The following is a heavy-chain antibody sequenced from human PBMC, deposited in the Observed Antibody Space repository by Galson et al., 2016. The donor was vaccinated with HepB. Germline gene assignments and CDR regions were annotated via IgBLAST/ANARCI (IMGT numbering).Heavy chain of an antibody. Sequence: SVKVSCKASEGTFSSYSISWVRQAPGQGLEWMGGIIPIARIANYAQKFQGRVTFTADKSTSTAYMELSSLRSEDTAVYYCARAPYSPGSGSFDDWGQGTLVTVSS. CDR3: ARAPYSPGSGSFDD. D-gene: IGHD3-10*01. CDR2: IIPIARIA. J-gene: IGHJ4*02. CDR1: EGTFSSYS. V-gene: IGHV1-69*10.